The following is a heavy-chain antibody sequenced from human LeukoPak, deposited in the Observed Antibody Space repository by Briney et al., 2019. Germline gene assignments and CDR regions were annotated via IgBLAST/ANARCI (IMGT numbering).Heavy chain of an antibody. CDR3: ARHHSGYDQYYYGMDV. V-gene: IGHV1-69*13. CDR1: GGTFSSYA. J-gene: IGHJ6*02. D-gene: IGHD5-12*01. CDR2: IIPIFGTA. Sequence: ASVKVSCKASGGTFSSYAISWVRQAPGQGLEWMGGIIPIFGTANYAQKFQGRVTITADESTSTAYMELSSLRSEDTAAYYCARHHSGYDQYYYGMDVWGQGTTVTVSS.